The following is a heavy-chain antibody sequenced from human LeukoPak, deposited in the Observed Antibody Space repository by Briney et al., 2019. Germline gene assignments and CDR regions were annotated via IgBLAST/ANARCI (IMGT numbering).Heavy chain of an antibody. CDR3: AREIGPIQLHLWGSAFDY. CDR1: GYTFSNYY. J-gene: IGHJ4*02. CDR2: INPRGGST. D-gene: IGHD5-18*01. Sequence: ASVKVSCKASGYTFSNYYIHWVRQAPGQGLEWMGIINPRGGSTSYAQKLQGRVSMTRDTSTSTIYMELSSLRSEDTAVYYCAREIGPIQLHLWGSAFDYWGQGTLVTVSS. V-gene: IGHV1-46*01.